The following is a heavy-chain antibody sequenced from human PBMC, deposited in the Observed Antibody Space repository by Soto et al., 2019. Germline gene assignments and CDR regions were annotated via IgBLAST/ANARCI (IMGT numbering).Heavy chain of an antibody. V-gene: IGHV3-74*01. CDR3: TSETFGARDY. Sequence: EVQLVESGGGLVQPGGSLRLSCRDSGFTFSGDWMHWVRQAPGKGLDWVSRIDPYDTGISYADSVKGRFTISRDNAKSTLYLQMNSLRPEETAVYYCTSETFGARDYWGQGTLVTVSS. D-gene: IGHD3-10*01. CDR2: IDPYDTGI. J-gene: IGHJ4*02. CDR1: GFTFSGDW.